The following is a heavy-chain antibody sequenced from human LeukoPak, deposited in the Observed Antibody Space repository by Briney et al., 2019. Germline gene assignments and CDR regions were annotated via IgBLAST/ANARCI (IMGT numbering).Heavy chain of an antibody. CDR3: ARGGDTSGSYYHYYYGMDV. Sequence: SETLSLTCTVSGGSISSYYWSWIRQPPGKGLEWVAYIYYSGSTNYNPSLKSRVTISVDTSKTQFSLKLSSVTAADTAVYYCARGGDTSGSYYHYYYGMDVWGQGTTVTVSS. CDR1: GGSISSYY. CDR2: IYYSGST. V-gene: IGHV4-59*01. D-gene: IGHD3-10*01. J-gene: IGHJ6*02.